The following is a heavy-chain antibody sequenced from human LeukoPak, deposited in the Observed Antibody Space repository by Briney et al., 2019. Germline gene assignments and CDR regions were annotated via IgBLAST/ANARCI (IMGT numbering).Heavy chain of an antibody. CDR2: INHSGRT. CDR1: GGSFSDYY. J-gene: IGHJ4*02. D-gene: IGHD3-22*01. V-gene: IGHV4-34*01. Sequence: SETLSLTCAVYGGSFSDYYWSWIRQPPGKGLEWIGEINHSGRTNCNPSLKSRVTISVDTSKNQLSLKLSSVTAADTAVYYCARGGYYDSSGYVDYWGQGTLVTVSS. CDR3: ARGGYYDSSGYVDY.